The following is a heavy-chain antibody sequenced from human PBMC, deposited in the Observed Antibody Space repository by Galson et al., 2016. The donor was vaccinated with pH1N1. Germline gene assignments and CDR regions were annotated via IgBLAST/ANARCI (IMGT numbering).Heavy chain of an antibody. Sequence: QSGAEVTKPGESLKISCQASGSTFTTYWIGWVRQMPGKGLEWMGIIYPGDSETKYSPSFEGQVTFSVDKSKDTAYLHWSSLKASDTAIYYCARRSTELGLDYCGQGVLVTGSS. CDR1: GSTFTTYW. D-gene: IGHD2/OR15-2a*01. V-gene: IGHV5-51*03. CDR3: ARRSTELGLDY. J-gene: IGHJ4*02. CDR2: IYPGDSET.